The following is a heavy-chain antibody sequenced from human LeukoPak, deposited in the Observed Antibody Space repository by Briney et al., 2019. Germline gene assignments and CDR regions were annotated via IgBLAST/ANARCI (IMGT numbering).Heavy chain of an antibody. CDR2: IGGGGDIT. V-gene: IGHV3-23*01. D-gene: IGHD2-21*02. CDR1: GFNFANHA. J-gene: IGHJ4*02. CDR3: VREDTPATANY. Sequence: GGSLRLSCAASGFNFANHAMSWVRQTAGKGLEWVSAIGGGGDITYYADSVKGRFTISRDNSKDTLFLQMHSLRPGDTAVYYCVREDTPATANYWGQGTLVTISS.